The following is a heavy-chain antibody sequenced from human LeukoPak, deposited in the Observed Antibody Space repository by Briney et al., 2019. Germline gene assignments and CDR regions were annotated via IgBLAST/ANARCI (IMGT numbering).Heavy chain of an antibody. D-gene: IGHD5-18*01. Sequence: SETLSLTCTVSGGSISSGSYYWSWIRQPAGKGLEWIGRIYTSGSTNYNPSLESRVTISVDTSKNQFPLKLSSVTAADTAVYYCARYSYGYDWFDPWGQGTLVTVSS. CDR3: ARYSYGYDWFDP. CDR2: IYTSGST. CDR1: GGSISSGSYY. V-gene: IGHV4-61*02. J-gene: IGHJ5*02.